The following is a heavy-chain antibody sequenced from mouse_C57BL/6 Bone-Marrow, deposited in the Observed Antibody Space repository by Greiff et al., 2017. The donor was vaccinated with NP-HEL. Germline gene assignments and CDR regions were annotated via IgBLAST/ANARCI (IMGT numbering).Heavy chain of an antibody. J-gene: IGHJ1*03. CDR1: GYAFTNYL. CDR3: ARGRRGGYFDV. V-gene: IGHV1-54*01. CDR2: INPGSGGT. Sequence: QVQLKQSGAELVRPGTSVKVSCKASGYAFTNYLIEWVKQRPGQGLEWIGVINPGSGGTNYNEKFKGKATLTADKSSSTAYMQLSSLTSEDSAVYFCARGRRGGYFDVWGTGTTVTVSS.